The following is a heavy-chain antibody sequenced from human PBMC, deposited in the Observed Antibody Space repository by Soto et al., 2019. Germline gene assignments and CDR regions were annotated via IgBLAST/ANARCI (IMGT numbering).Heavy chain of an antibody. Sequence: GGSLRLSCAASGFTFSSYSMNWVRQAPGKGLEWVSSISSSSSYIYYADSVKGRFTISRDNAKNSLYLQMNSLRAEDTAVYYCAREGSVRFGESTLYYYYYMDVWGKGTTVTVSS. CDR3: AREGSVRFGESTLYYYYYMDV. J-gene: IGHJ6*03. CDR1: GFTFSSYS. D-gene: IGHD3-10*01. V-gene: IGHV3-21*01. CDR2: ISSSSSYI.